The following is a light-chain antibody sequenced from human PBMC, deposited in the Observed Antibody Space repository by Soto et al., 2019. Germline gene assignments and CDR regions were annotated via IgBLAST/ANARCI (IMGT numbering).Light chain of an antibody. CDR3: LQDYNYPPT. CDR1: QGIRND. J-gene: IGKJ2*01. CDR2: AAS. V-gene: IGKV1-6*01. Sequence: AIQMTQSPSSLSASVGDRVTITCRASQGIRNDLGWYQQKPGKAPKLLIYAASSLQSGVPSRFSGRGSGTDFTLTISSLQPEDCATYYCLQDYNYPPTFGQGTKLEIK.